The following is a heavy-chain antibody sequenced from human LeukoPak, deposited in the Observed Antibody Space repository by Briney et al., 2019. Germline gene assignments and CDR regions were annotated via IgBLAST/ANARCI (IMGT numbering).Heavy chain of an antibody. D-gene: IGHD3-10*01. CDR1: GFTFSSYG. Sequence: GGTLRLSCAASGFTFSSYGMSWVRQAPGKGLEWVSAISGSGGSTYYADSVKGRFTISRDNSKNTLYLQMNSLRAEDTAVYYCAKDHYYGSPSYYMDVWGKGTTVTISS. J-gene: IGHJ6*03. CDR3: AKDHYYGSPSYYMDV. V-gene: IGHV3-23*01. CDR2: ISGSGGST.